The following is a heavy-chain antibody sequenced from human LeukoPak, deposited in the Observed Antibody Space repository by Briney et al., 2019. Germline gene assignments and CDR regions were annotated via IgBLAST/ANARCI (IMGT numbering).Heavy chain of an antibody. Sequence: ASVKVSCKASGYTFTGYYMHWVRQAPGQGLEWMGWINPNSGGTNYAQKFQGRVTMTRDTSISTAYMELSRLRSDDTAIYYCARMYSGTYGGIDYWGQGTLVTVSS. V-gene: IGHV1-2*02. CDR2: INPNSGGT. CDR1: GYTFTGYY. D-gene: IGHD1-26*01. CDR3: ARMYSGTYGGIDY. J-gene: IGHJ4*02.